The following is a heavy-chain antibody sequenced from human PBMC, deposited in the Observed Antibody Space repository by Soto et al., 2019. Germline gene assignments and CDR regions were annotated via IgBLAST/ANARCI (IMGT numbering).Heavy chain of an antibody. CDR1: GYIFTIYW. D-gene: IGHD1-20*01. CDR3: ARLGYNWNYVGMDV. CDR2: IYPGDSDT. V-gene: IGHV5-51*01. Sequence: ESLQISCKCSGYIFTIYWIAWVLQLPVNCLEWMGIIYPGDSDTRYSTSFQGQVAISADKSISTAYLQWSSLKASDTAMYYCARLGYNWNYVGMDVWGEGTKVTVSS. J-gene: IGHJ6*04.